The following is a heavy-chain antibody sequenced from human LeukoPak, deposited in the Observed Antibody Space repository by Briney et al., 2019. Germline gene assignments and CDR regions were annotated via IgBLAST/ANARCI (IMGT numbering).Heavy chain of an antibody. CDR1: GSTFSSYS. D-gene: IGHD1-7*01. CDR2: ISSSSSTI. J-gene: IGHJ4*02. CDR3: AKDERNWNYNLASQTYD. Sequence: GGSLRLSCAASGSTFSSYSMNWVRQAPGKGLEWVSYISSSSSTIYYADSVKGRFTISRDNAKNSLYLQMNSLRAEDTAVYYCAKDERNWNYNLASQTYDWGQGTLVTVSS. V-gene: IGHV3-48*04.